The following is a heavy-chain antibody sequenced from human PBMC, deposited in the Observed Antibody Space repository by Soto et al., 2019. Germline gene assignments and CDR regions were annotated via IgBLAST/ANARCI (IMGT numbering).Heavy chain of an antibody. D-gene: IGHD2-15*01. CDR2: IYWDDDK. J-gene: IGHJ4*02. V-gene: IGHV2-5*02. CDR3: AHRYCSGGRCLTFGH. CDR1: GFSLSTSGVS. Sequence: QITLKESGPTLVKPTQTLTLTCTFSGFSLSTSGVSVGWIRQPPGKALEWLALIYWDDDKRLSPSQKSRPTITKDTSKNQVVLAMSDMDPVDTATYYCAHRYCSGGRCLTFGHWGQGTLVTVSS.